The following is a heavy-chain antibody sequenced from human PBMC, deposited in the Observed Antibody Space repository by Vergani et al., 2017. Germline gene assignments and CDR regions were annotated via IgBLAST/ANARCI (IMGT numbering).Heavy chain of an antibody. CDR1: GFTFDDYA. D-gene: IGHD4-17*01. V-gene: IGHV3-23*04. CDR2: ISGSGGST. Sequence: EVQLVESGGGLVQPGRSLRLSCAASGFTFDDYAMHWVRQAPGKGLEWVSAISGSGGSTYYADSVKGRFTISRDNSKNTLYLQMNSLRAEDTAVYYCANHDYGDPFWVYWGQGTLVTVSS. CDR3: ANHDYGDPFWVY. J-gene: IGHJ4*02.